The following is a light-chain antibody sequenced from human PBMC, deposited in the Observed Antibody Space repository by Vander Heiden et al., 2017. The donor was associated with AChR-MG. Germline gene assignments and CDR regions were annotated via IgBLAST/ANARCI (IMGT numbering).Light chain of an antibody. Sequence: QSALTQPASVSGSPGQSLTIPCTGTSSDVGGYNYVSWYQQHPGKAPKLMIYDVSNRPSGVSNRFSGYKSGNTASLTISGLQAEDEADYYCSSYTSSSLVVFGGGTKLTVL. J-gene: IGLJ2*01. CDR2: DVS. CDR1: SSDVGGYNY. CDR3: SSYTSSSLVV. V-gene: IGLV2-14*01.